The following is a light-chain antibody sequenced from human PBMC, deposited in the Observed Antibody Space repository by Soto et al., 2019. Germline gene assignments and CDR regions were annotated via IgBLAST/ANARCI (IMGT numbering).Light chain of an antibody. CDR1: QRVSSSY. CDR2: GAS. Sequence: ENVLTQSPGTLSLSPGERATLSCRASQRVSSSYLAWYQQKPGQAPRLLIYGASNRATGIPDRLSGSGSGIDFTPTIGRLEPDHFSEYHCLQYGSSLFSFGPGTKV. CDR3: LQYGSSLFS. V-gene: IGKV3-20*01. J-gene: IGKJ3*01.